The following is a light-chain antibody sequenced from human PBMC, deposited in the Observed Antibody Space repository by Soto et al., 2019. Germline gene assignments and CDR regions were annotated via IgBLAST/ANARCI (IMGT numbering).Light chain of an antibody. Sequence: QTVVTQEPSFSVSPGGTVTLTCGLSSGSVSTGHFPSWYQQTPGQAPRTLIYGTNSRSSGVPDRFSGSILGTKAALTIMGAQADDESDYYCVLYMGGGTYVFGAGTKLTVL. CDR1: SGSVSTGHF. CDR3: VLYMGGGTYV. J-gene: IGLJ1*01. V-gene: IGLV8-61*01. CDR2: GTN.